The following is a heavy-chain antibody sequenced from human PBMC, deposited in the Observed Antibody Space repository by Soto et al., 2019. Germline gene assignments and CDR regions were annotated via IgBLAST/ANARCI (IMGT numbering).Heavy chain of an antibody. CDR2: IGTAGDT. D-gene: IGHD2-21*01. V-gene: IGHV3-13*01. CDR3: ARVGLGDLDDSFDI. J-gene: IGHJ3*02. Sequence: GGSLRLSCAASGFAFSGYDMHWVRQATGKGLEWVSAIGTAGDTYYPGSVKGRFTISRENAKNSLYLQMNSLRAGDTAVYYCARVGLGDLDDSFDIWGQGTMVTVSS. CDR1: GFAFSGYD.